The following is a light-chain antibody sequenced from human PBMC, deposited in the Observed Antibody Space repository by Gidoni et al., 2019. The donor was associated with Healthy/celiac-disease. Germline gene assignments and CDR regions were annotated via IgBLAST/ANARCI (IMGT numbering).Light chain of an antibody. Sequence: EILLTQSPGTLSLSPVDSATLSCRASQSVHSSYLAWYQQKPGQATRLLIYGASSRATGIPDRFSGSVSRTDFTLTISRLEPEYFAVYDCQQEGSAMTFGQGTKVEIK. CDR2: GAS. J-gene: IGKJ1*01. CDR1: QSVHSSY. V-gene: IGKV3-20*01. CDR3: QQEGSAMT.